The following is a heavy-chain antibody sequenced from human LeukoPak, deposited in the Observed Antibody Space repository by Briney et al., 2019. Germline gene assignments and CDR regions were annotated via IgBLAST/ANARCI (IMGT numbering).Heavy chain of an antibody. V-gene: IGHV1-18*04. CDR3: ATRIQLTRDY. CDR2: ISAYTGNT. J-gene: IGHJ4*02. Sequence: GASVKVSCKASGYTFNSNGISWVRQAAGQGLEWMGWISAYTGNTNYAQNFRGRVTLTTDTSASTAYMELRSLRSDDTAVYYCATRIQLTRDYWGQGTLVTVSS. D-gene: IGHD5-18*01. CDR1: GYTFNSNG.